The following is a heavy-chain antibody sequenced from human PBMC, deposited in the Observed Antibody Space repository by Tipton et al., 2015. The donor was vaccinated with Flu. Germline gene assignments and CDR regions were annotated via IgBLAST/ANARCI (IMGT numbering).Heavy chain of an antibody. D-gene: IGHD1-26*01. CDR1: GFSFSSYA. CDR2: ISGSGGST. CDR3: ANSGSYYATEYFQH. V-gene: IGHV3-23*01. J-gene: IGHJ1*01. Sequence: LSLTCAASGFSFSSYAMSWVRQAPGKGLEWVSAISGSGGSTYYADSVKGRFTISRDNSKNTLYLQMNSLRAEDTAVYYCANSGSYYATEYFQHWGQGTLVTVSS.